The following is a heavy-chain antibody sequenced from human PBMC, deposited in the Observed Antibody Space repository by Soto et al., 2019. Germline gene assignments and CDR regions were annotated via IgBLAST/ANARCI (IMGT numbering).Heavy chain of an antibody. V-gene: IGHV1-18*04. CDR1: GYTFTSYG. Sequence: GASVKVSCKASGYTFTSYGISWVRQAPGQGLEWMGWISAYNGNTNYAQKLQGRVTTTTDTSTSTAYMELRSLRSDDTAVYYCARTPAKLRFLEWLTYYYGMDVWGQGTTVTVSS. D-gene: IGHD3-3*01. CDR2: ISAYNGNT. CDR3: ARTPAKLRFLEWLTYYYGMDV. J-gene: IGHJ6*02.